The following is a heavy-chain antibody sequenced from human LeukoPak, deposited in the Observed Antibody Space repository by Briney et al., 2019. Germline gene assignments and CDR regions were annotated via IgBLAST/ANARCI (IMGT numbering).Heavy chain of an antibody. Sequence: GGSLRLSCAASGFRFSSYAMSWVRQAPGKGLEWVSAISGSGVSTYYADSVKGRFTVSRDNSKNTLYLQMNSLRAEDTAVYYCAKDTETVTRHNDAFDIWGQGTMVTVSS. V-gene: IGHV3-23*01. J-gene: IGHJ3*02. CDR1: GFRFSSYA. D-gene: IGHD4-17*01. CDR3: AKDTETVTRHNDAFDI. CDR2: ISGSGVST.